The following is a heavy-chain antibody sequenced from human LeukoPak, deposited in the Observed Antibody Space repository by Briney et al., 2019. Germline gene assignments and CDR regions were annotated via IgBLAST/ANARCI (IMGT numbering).Heavy chain of an antibody. CDR3: ARVERGGLDY. J-gene: IGHJ4*02. CDR1: GGSISSYY. D-gene: IGHD3-10*01. Sequence: SETLSLTCTVSGGSISSYYWSWIRQPAGKGLEWIGRVYPGESSEYNPSLKSRVTMSVDTSKKQFSLKVNSVTAADTAVYYCARVERGGLDYWGQGTLVTVSS. CDR2: VYPGESS. V-gene: IGHV4-4*07.